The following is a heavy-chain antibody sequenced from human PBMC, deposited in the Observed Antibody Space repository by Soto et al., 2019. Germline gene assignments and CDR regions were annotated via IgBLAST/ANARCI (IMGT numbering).Heavy chain of an antibody. CDR2: ISAYNGNT. V-gene: IGHV1-18*01. Sequence: ASVKVSCKASGYTFTSYGISWVRQAPGQGLEWMGWISAYNGNTNYAQKLQGRVTMTTGTSTSTAYMELRSLRSDDTAVYYCARDDWYQLLRVPFDYWGQGTLVTVSS. J-gene: IGHJ4*02. CDR3: ARDDWYQLLRVPFDY. CDR1: GYTFTSYG. D-gene: IGHD2-2*01.